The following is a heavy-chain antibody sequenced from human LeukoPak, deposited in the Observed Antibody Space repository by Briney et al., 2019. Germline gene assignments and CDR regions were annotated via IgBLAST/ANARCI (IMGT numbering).Heavy chain of an antibody. J-gene: IGHJ3*02. CDR2: IFSGGGT. Sequence: GGSLRLSCAASGFTVSSSYMNWVRQAPGKGLEWVSLIFSGGGTHYADSVKGRFTISRDNSKNTLFLQMNSLRAEDTAVYYCARGGVVYPDSFDIWGRGTMVTVSS. CDR1: GFTVSSSY. V-gene: IGHV3-66*01. CDR3: ARGGVVYPDSFDI. D-gene: IGHD2-15*01.